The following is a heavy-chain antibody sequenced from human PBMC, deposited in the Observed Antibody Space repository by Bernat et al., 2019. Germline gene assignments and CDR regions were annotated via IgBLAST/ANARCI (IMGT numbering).Heavy chain of an antibody. CDR1: GFTFSSYG. CDR3: AKELRAADAFDI. J-gene: IGHJ3*02. Sequence: QVQLVESGGGVVQPGGSLRLSCAASGFTFSSYGMHWVRQAPGKGLEWVAFIRYDGSNKYYADSVKGRFTISRDNSKDTLYLQMNSLRAEDTAVYYCAKELRAADAFDIWGQGTMVTVS. V-gene: IGHV3-30*02. CDR2: IRYDGSNK. D-gene: IGHD3-16*01.